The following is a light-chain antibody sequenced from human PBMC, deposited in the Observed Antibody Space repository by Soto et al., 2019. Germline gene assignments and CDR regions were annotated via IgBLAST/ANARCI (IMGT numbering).Light chain of an antibody. V-gene: IGLV2-14*02. CDR3: SSYTTRNTVL. Sequence: QSALTQPASVSGSPGQSITLSCTGTRSDVGSYSLVSWYQQHPGKAPKLLIYEVTKRPSGVSNRFSGSKSGNTASLTISGLQAEDEADYYCSSYTTRNTVLFGGGTQLTVL. CDR2: EVT. J-gene: IGLJ2*01. CDR1: RSDVGSYSL.